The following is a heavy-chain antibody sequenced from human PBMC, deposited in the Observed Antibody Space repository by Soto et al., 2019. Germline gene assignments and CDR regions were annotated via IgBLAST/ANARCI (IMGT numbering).Heavy chain of an antibody. D-gene: IGHD2-2*01. CDR3: ARDRCHNSVCYAPSDY. V-gene: IGHV3-64*01. J-gene: IGHJ4*02. Sequence: EVQLVESGGGLVQPGGSLRLSCAASGFTFNTYAMHWVRQAPGKGLEFVSAISPNGASTYYANTVKGRFTISRDNSKNTLYLQMGSLTTDDVAVYYCARDRCHNSVCYAPSDYWGQGTLVTVSS. CDR2: ISPNGAST. CDR1: GFTFNTYA.